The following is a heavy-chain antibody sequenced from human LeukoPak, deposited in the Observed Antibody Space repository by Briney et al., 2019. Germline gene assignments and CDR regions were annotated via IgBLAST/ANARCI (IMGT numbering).Heavy chain of an antibody. J-gene: IGHJ4*02. CDR3: TTYRSGHY. CDR2: ITTKRSNYAT. D-gene: IGHD6-19*01. V-gene: IGHV3-73*01. Sequence: GGSLRVSCAASGFTFSDSDIHWVRQASGKGLEWVGRITTKRSNYATAYTASVKGRFTISRHDSENTAYLQMNSLKTEDTALYYCTTYRSGHYWGQGTLVTVSS. CDR1: GFTFSDSD.